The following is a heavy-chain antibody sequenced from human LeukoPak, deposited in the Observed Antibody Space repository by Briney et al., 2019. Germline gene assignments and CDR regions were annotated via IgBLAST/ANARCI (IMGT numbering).Heavy chain of an antibody. Sequence: PSQTLSLTCTVSGGSISSGGYYWSWIRQPPGKGLEWIGYIYHSGSTYYNPSLKSRVTISVDRSKNQFSLKLSSVTAADTAVYYCARDRFSGWYGYWGQGTLVTVSS. D-gene: IGHD6-19*01. V-gene: IGHV4-30-2*01. CDR3: ARDRFSGWYGY. CDR1: GGSISSGGYY. J-gene: IGHJ4*02. CDR2: IYHSGST.